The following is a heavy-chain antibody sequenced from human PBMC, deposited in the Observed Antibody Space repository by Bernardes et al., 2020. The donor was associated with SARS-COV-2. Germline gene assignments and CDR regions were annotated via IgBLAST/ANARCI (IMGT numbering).Heavy chain of an antibody. CDR2: IKQDGSEK. D-gene: IGHD4-17*01. CDR3: ARSPYGDLLTFDY. V-gene: IGHV3-7*04. Sequence: SLRLSCAASGFTFSSYWMSWVRQAPGKGLEWVANIKQDGSEKYYVDSVKGRFTISRDNAKNSLYLQMNSLRAEDTAVYYCARSPYGDLLTFDYWGQGTLVTVSS. CDR1: GFTFSSYW. J-gene: IGHJ4*02.